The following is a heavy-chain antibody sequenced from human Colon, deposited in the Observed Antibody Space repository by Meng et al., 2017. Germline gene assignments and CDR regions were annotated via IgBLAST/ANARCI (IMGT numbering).Heavy chain of an antibody. CDR2: INTNTGGT. CDR3: ARVPFYYDRSGFYLDS. V-gene: IGHV1-2*06. Sequence: QVQLVQSGAEVKNPGASLKVYCKTSGYSFIGYHSHWLRQAPGKGLEWVGRINTNTGGTNYAQKFQGRVTLTSDTSMSIADMEMSSLISDDTAVYYCARVPFYYDRSGFYLDSWGQGTLVTVSS. D-gene: IGHD3-22*01. CDR1: GYSFIGYH. J-gene: IGHJ4*02.